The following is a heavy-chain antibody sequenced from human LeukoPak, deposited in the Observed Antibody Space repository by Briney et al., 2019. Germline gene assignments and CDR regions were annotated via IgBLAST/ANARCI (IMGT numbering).Heavy chain of an antibody. CDR2: INPNSGGT. Sequence: ASVKVSCKASGYTFTSYGISWVRQAPGQGLEWMGWINPNSGGTNYAQKFQGRVTMTRDTSISTAYMELSRLRSDDTAVYYCAKDTAMVCWGQGTLVTVSS. CDR3: AKDTAMVC. D-gene: IGHD5-18*01. J-gene: IGHJ4*02. V-gene: IGHV1-2*02. CDR1: GYTFTSYG.